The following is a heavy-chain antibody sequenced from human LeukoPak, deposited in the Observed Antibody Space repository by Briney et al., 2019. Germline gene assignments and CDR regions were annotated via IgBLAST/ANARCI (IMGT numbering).Heavy chain of an antibody. CDR1: GFTFSSYA. V-gene: IGHV3-33*01. CDR2: IWYDGSKK. CDR3: ARGRLEFTENWFGS. D-gene: IGHD3-3*02. J-gene: IGHJ5*01. Sequence: GGSLRLSCAASGFTFSSYAMHWVRQAPGKGLEWVAVIWYDGSKKYHADSVKGRFTISRDNSKNMLTLQMNSLRAEDTAVYYCARGRLEFTENWFGSWGKETRVTVS.